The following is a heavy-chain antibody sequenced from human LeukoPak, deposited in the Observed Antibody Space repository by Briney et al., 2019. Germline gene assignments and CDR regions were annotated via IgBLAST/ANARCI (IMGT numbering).Heavy chain of an antibody. CDR3: ARAYDDILTGYSFGY. D-gene: IGHD3-9*01. J-gene: IGHJ4*02. CDR1: GFTFDDYG. Sequence: GGSLRLSCAASGFTFDDYGMSWVRQAPGKGLEWVSGINWNGGSTGYADSVKGRFTISRDNAKKSLYLQMNSLRAEDTAVYYCARAYDDILTGYSFGYWGQGTLVTVSS. CDR2: INWNGGST. V-gene: IGHV3-20*04.